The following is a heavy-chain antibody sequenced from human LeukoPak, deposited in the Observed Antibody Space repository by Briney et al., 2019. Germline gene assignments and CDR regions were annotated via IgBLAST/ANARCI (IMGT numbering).Heavy chain of an antibody. Sequence: SETLSLTCTVSGGPISSSSYYWGWIRQPPGKGLEWIGSIYYSGSTYYNPSLKSRVTISVDTSKNQFSLKLSSVTAADTAVYNCARHPGGRYSSRWYGWFDPWGQGTLVTVSS. V-gene: IGHV4-39*01. CDR3: ARHPGGRYSSRWYGWFDP. J-gene: IGHJ5*02. CDR1: GGPISSSSYY. CDR2: IYYSGST. D-gene: IGHD6-13*01.